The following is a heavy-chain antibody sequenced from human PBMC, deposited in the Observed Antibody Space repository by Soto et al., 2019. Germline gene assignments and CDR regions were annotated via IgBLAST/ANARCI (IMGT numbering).Heavy chain of an antibody. J-gene: IGHJ4*02. CDR3: AKGVGYCSGGSCRRSDY. CDR2: ISGSGGST. D-gene: IGHD2-15*01. Sequence: EVQLLESGGGLVQPGGSLRLSCAASGFTFSSYAMSWVRQAPGKGLEWVSAISGSGGSTYYADSVKGRFTISRDNSKNTLYLQMNSLRAEDTAVYYCAKGVGYCSGGSCRRSDYWGQGTLATVSS. CDR1: GFTFSSYA. V-gene: IGHV3-23*01.